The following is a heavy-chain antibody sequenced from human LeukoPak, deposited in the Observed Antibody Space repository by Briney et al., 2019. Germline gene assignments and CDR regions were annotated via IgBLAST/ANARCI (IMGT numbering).Heavy chain of an antibody. J-gene: IGHJ3*02. V-gene: IGHV1-18*01. CDR3: ARPSSPQKWLSDSDAFDI. D-gene: IGHD3-22*01. CDR2: ISAYNGNT. CDR1: GYTFTSYG. Sequence: ASVKVSCKASGYTFTSYGISWVRQAPGQGLEWMGWISAYNGNTNYAQKLQGRVTMTTDTSTSTAYMELRSLRSDDTAVYYCARPSSPQKWLSDSDAFDIWGQGTMATVSS.